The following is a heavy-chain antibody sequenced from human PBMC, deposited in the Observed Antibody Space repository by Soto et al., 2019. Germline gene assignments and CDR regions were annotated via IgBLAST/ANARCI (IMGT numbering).Heavy chain of an antibody. Sequence: SETLSLTCTVSGGSISSYYWSWIRQPPGKELQYIGYIYYSGSTNYNPSLKSRVTISDDTSTNQFSLTLTSVTAADTAVYYCARGWWGREGYVRDVWGQGTTVTVSS. D-gene: IGHD2-15*01. CDR3: ARGWWGREGYVRDV. V-gene: IGHV4-59*08. CDR1: GGSISSYY. J-gene: IGHJ6*02. CDR2: IYYSGST.